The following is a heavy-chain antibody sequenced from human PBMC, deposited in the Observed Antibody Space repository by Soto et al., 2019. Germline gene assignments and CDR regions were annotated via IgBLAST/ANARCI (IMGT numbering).Heavy chain of an antibody. V-gene: IGHV4-59*01. D-gene: IGHD6-19*01. CDR1: GGSISHYY. CDR2: INYSGST. Sequence: SETLSLTCIVSGGSISHYYWSWIRQPPGRGLEWIGYINYSGSTTYNPSLKSRVTISMDTPKKQFSLKVTSVTAADTAVYYCARSQWLAGAAFMDVWGQGTTVTVSS. CDR3: ARSQWLAGAAFMDV. J-gene: IGHJ6*02.